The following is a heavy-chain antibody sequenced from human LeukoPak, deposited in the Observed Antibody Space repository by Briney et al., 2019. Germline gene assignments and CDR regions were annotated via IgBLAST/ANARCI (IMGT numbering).Heavy chain of an antibody. Sequence: GRSLRLSCAASGFTFSRHGMHWLRQAPGKGLEWVAVISYDGSNKYYSDSVKGRFTISRDNSENTLYLQMNSLRAEDTAVYYCAKASRADFVVVVAGFEYWGQGTLVTVSS. CDR1: GFTFSRHG. D-gene: IGHD2-15*01. CDR3: AKASRADFVVVVAGFEY. V-gene: IGHV3-30*18. CDR2: ISYDGSNK. J-gene: IGHJ4*02.